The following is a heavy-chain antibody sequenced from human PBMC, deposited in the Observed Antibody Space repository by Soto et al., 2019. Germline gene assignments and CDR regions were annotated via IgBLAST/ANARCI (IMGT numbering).Heavy chain of an antibody. J-gene: IGHJ6*04. CDR2: INWNGGST. D-gene: IGHD6-13*01. V-gene: IGHV3-20*04. Sequence: PGGSLRLSCAASGFTFDDFAMHWVRQAPGKGLEWVSGINWNGGSTGYADSVKGRFTISRDNRKNSLYLQLNNLRAGDTALYYCARGWLATGGSLSHLAVWGKGTRVTGSS. CDR1: GFTFDDFA. CDR3: ARGWLATGGSLSHLAV.